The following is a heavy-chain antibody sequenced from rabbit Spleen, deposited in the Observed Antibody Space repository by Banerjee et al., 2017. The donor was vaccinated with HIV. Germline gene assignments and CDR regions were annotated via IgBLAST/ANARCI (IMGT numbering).Heavy chain of an antibody. CDR1: GFSFNSGYD. CDR2: LYAGGSGSS. V-gene: IGHV1S40*01. D-gene: IGHD4-2*01. J-gene: IGHJ6*01. CDR3: ARDAGTSFSAYGMDL. Sequence: QSLEESGGGLVVPGAALLLTCYTSGFSFNSGYDMSWVRQAPGKGLEWIACLYAGGSGSSYSAAWARGRFTISKTSSTTVTLQMTSLTAADTATYFCARDAGTSFSAYGMDLWGPGTLVTVS.